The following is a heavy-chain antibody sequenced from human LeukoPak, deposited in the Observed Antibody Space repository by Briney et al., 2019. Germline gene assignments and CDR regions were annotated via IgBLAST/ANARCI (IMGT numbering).Heavy chain of an antibody. CDR1: GFTFNRYT. CDR3: ARDGWELRPS. J-gene: IGHJ4*02. V-gene: IGHV3-33*01. D-gene: IGHD1-26*01. CDR2: IWYDESNK. Sequence: GGSLRLSCAASGFTFNRYTMHWVRQAPGKGLEWVAIIWYDESNKYYADSVKGRFTISRDNSKNTLFLQMNSLRAEDTAVYYCARDGWELRPSGGQGTLVTVSS.